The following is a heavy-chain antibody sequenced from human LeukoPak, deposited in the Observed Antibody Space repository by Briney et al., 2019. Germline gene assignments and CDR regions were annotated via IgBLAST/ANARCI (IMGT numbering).Heavy chain of an antibody. CDR2: IYYSGSI. CDR3: ARGVTVTSGFDY. V-gene: IGHV4-59*01. J-gene: IGHJ4*02. D-gene: IGHD4-17*01. Sequence: SETLSLTCTVSGGSISSYYWSWIRQPPGKGLEWIGYIYYSGSINYNPSLKSRVIISVDKSKNQFSLKLTSVTAADTAVYYCARGVTVTSGFDYWGQGTLVTVSS. CDR1: GGSISSYY.